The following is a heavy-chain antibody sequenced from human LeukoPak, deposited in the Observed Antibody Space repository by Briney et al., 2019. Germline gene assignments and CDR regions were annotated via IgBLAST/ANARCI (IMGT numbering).Heavy chain of an antibody. Sequence: ASVKVSCKASGYTFTSYAMHWVRQAPGQRLEWMGWINAGNGNTKYSQKFQGRVTITRDTSASTAYMELSSLRSEDTAVYYCARVNYYGSGSYSRAYFDYWGQGTLVTVSS. CDR2: INAGNGNT. CDR3: ARVNYYGSGSYSRAYFDY. V-gene: IGHV1-3*01. D-gene: IGHD3-10*01. J-gene: IGHJ4*02. CDR1: GYTFTSYA.